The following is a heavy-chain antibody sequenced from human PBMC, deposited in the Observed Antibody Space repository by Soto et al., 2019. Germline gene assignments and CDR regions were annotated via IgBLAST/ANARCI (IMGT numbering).Heavy chain of an antibody. J-gene: IGHJ6*02. D-gene: IGHD4-4*01. V-gene: IGHV4-39*01. CDR2: IYYSGST. Sequence: PSETLSLTCTVSGGSIGSSSYYWGWIRQPPGKGLEWIGSIYYSGSTYYNPSLKSRVTISVDTSKNQFSLKLSSVTAADTAVYYCANVGRVTTVKNKRDYYYYGMDVWGQGTTVTVSS. CDR3: ANVGRVTTVKNKRDYYYYGMDV. CDR1: GGSIGSSSYY.